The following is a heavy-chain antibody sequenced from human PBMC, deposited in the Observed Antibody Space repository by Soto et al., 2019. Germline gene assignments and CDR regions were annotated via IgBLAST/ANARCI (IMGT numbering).Heavy chain of an antibody. V-gene: IGHV4-59*01. CDR3: SRGHRCGGNSEYFDY. CDR1: GGSISTYY. Sequence: SETLSLPCTVSGGSISTYYWSWTRHPPGKGLERIGYIYYSGGTNYNPALTGRVTISVGTSKNQLALNLTCGTAADTAVYYCSRGHRCGGNSEYFDYWSQGSPVTVYS. CDR2: IYYSGGT. D-gene: IGHD2-21*02. J-gene: IGHJ4*02.